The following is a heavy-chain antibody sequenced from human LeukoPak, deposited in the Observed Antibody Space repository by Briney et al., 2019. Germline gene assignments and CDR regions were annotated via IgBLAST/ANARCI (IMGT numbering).Heavy chain of an antibody. D-gene: IGHD3-22*01. CDR1: GFTVSSNY. CDR2: IYSGGST. J-gene: IGHJ4*02. CDR3: AREGTYYYDSSGYYYDY. V-gene: IGHV3-53*01. Sequence: TGGSLRLSCAASGFTVSSNYMSWVRQAPGKGLEWVSFIYSGGSTYYADSVKGRFTISRDNSKNTLYLQMNSLRAEDTAVYYCAREGTYYYDSSGYYYDYWGQGTLVTVSS.